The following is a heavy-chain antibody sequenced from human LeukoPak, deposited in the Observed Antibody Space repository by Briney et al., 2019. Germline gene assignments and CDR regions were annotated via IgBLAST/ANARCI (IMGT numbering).Heavy chain of an antibody. CDR1: GFTFSNYG. CDR2: IRFDGSAK. Sequence: GGSLRLSCATSGFTFSNYGMHWVRQAPGKVLEWVAFIRFDGSAKYYADSVKGRFTISRDNSKNTFYLQMNSLRSEDTAVYYCARGGAHILLMGYAENWFDPWGQGTLVTVSS. V-gene: IGHV3-30*02. CDR3: ARGGAHILLMGYAENWFDP. J-gene: IGHJ5*02. D-gene: IGHD2-8*01.